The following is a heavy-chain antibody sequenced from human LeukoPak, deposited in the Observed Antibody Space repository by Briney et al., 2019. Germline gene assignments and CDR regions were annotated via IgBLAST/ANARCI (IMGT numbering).Heavy chain of an antibody. Sequence: GGSLRLSCAAAGFTFSSYWMSWVRQAPGKGLEWVANIKQDGSEKYYVDSVKGRFTISRDNAKNSLYLQMNSLRAEDTAVYYCARGLYCGGDCSRFNYWGQGTLVTVSS. CDR2: IKQDGSEK. V-gene: IGHV3-7*01. CDR1: GFTFSSYW. D-gene: IGHD2-21*02. J-gene: IGHJ4*02. CDR3: ARGLYCGGDCSRFNY.